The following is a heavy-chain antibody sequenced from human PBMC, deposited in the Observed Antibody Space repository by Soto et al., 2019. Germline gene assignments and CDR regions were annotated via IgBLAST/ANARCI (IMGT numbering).Heavy chain of an antibody. CDR1: GGSIRSGGYY. CDR3: ARDRLMATAGTARHYFGLDV. J-gene: IGHJ6*02. CDR2: IYYSGST. D-gene: IGHD5-18*01. Sequence: QVQLQESGPGLVKPSQTLSLTCTVSGGSIRSGGYYWSWVRQSPRRGLEWIGNIYYSGSTYYSPSLNSRLTISVDTSKNQFSLNLSSVTAADTAVYYCARDRLMATAGTARHYFGLDVWGQGTTVTVSS. V-gene: IGHV4-31*03.